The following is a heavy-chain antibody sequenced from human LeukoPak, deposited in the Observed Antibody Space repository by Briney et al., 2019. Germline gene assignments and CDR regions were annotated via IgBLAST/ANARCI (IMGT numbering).Heavy chain of an antibody. CDR2: INQDGSAK. CDR1: GFTFSDFW. Sequence: GGSLRLSCAASGFTFSDFWMTWVRQAPGRGLEWVAHINQDGSAKYSVDSVRGRSTISRDNVKKSLSLQLNILRAEDTAVYYCARSGMAVAATPWDWGQGTLVTVFS. J-gene: IGHJ4*02. CDR3: ARSGMAVAATPWD. V-gene: IGHV3-7*05. D-gene: IGHD6-19*01.